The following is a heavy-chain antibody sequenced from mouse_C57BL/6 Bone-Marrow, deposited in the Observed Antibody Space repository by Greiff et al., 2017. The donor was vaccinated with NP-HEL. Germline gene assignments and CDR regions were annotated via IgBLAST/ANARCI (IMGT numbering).Heavy chain of an antibody. D-gene: IGHD2-2*01. CDR1: GYTFTSYW. CDR3: APSGYDVGYFDV. Sequence: VQLQQPGAELVMPGASVKLSCKASGYTFTSYWMHWVKQRPGQGLEWIGEIDPSDSYTNYNQKFKGKSTLTVDKSSSTAYMQLSSLTAEDSAVYYWAPSGYDVGYFDVWGTGTTVTVSS. CDR2: IDPSDSYT. V-gene: IGHV1-69*01. J-gene: IGHJ1*03.